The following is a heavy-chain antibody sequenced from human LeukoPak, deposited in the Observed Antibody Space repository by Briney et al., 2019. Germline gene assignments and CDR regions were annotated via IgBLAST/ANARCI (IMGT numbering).Heavy chain of an antibody. V-gene: IGHV4-39*01. CDR2: IYYSGST. D-gene: IGHD2-15*01. J-gene: IGHJ6*02. CDR3: ARHKATGYCSGGSCYFDYYGMDV. Sequence: SETLSLTCTVSGGSISSSSYYWGWIRQPPGKGLEWIGSIYYSGSTYYNPSLKSRVTISVDTSKNQFSLKLSSVTAADTAVYYCARHKATGYCSGGSCYFDYYGMDVWGQGTTVTVSS. CDR1: GGSISSSSYY.